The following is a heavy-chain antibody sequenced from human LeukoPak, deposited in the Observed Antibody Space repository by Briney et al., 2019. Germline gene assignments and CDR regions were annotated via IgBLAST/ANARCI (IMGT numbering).Heavy chain of an antibody. J-gene: IGHJ6*03. CDR3: ATQAYYYYDMDV. V-gene: IGHV4-39*01. CDR2: IYYSGST. CDR1: GGSISSSSYY. Sequence: SETLSLTCTVSGGSISSSSYYWGWIRQPPGKGLEWIGSIYYSGSTYYNPSLKSRVTISVDTSKNQFSLKLSSVTAADTAVYYCATQAYYYYDMDVWGKGTTVTVSS.